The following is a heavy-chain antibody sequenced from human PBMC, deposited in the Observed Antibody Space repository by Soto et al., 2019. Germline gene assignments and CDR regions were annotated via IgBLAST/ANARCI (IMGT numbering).Heavy chain of an antibody. CDR1: GFTFNNYA. J-gene: IGHJ4*02. Sequence: WASVKVSCKAFGFTFNNYAISWLRQAPGQGLEWMGWISANSGNTNYAQKLQGRVTMTTDTSTSTAYMELRSLRSDDTAVYYCATAGNYDSSGRDFWGQGTLVTVSS. CDR2: ISANSGNT. CDR3: ATAGNYDSSGRDF. V-gene: IGHV1-18*04. D-gene: IGHD3-22*01.